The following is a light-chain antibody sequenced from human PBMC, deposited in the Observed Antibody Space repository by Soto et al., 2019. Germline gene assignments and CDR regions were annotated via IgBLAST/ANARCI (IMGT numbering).Light chain of an antibody. J-gene: IGKJ4*01. CDR3: QQYNNWPPVT. V-gene: IGKV3-15*01. CDR2: GAS. CDR1: QSVSSN. Sequence: EIVMTQSPATLSVSPGERATLSCRASQSVSSNLAWYQQKPGQAPRLLIYGASTWATGIPARFSGSGSGTEFSLTISSLQSEDFAVYYCQQYNNWPPVTFGGGTKVEIK.